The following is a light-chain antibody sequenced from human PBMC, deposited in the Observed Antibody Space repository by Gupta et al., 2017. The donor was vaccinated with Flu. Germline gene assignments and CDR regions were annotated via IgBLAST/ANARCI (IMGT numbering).Light chain of an antibody. CDR2: EGS. Sequence: QSALTPPASVSGSPGQSITISCTGTSSDVGSYNLVSWYQQHPGKAPKLMIYEGSKRPSGVSNRCSGSKSGNTASLTISGLQAEDEADYYCCSYAGSSWVFGGGTKLTVL. J-gene: IGLJ3*02. V-gene: IGLV2-23*01. CDR1: SSDVGSYNL. CDR3: CSYAGSSWV.